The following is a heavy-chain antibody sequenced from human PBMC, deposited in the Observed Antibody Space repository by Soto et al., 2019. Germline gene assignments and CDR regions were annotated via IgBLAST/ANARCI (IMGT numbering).Heavy chain of an antibody. CDR3: VRDRRIYYSDPHDEFVASDYEV. Sequence: QVQLIQSEAEVKKPGSSVRVSCTASGGIFGSHGFSWVRQAPGQRLEWVGGFIPIFRTLTYTEKFQARVRIAVDESTNTVYFALSRLTSEDTAVYYCVRDRRIYYSDPHDEFVASDYEVWGQGTMVSVSS. J-gene: IGHJ3*01. CDR2: FIPIFRTL. CDR1: GGIFGSHG. D-gene: IGHD3-22*01. V-gene: IGHV1-69*01.